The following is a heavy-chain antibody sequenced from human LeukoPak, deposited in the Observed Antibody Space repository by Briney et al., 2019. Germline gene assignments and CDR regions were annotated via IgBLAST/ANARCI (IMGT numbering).Heavy chain of an antibody. CDR3: ARSGYDDNWFDP. CDR2: INHSGST. J-gene: IGHJ5*02. Sequence: LETLSLTCAVYGGSFSGYYWNWIRQPPGKGLEWIGEINHSGSTNYNPSLKSQVTISVDTSKNQFSLKLSSVTAADTAVYYCARSGYDDNWFDPWGQGTLVTVSS. V-gene: IGHV4-34*01. D-gene: IGHD5-12*01. CDR1: GGSFSGYY.